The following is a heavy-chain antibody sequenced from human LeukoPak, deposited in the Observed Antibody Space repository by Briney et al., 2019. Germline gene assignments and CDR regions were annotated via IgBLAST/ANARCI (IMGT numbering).Heavy chain of an antibody. J-gene: IGHJ4*02. CDR3: ARDGYDSSGYYYLLEYFDY. CDR1: GFTFSSYG. V-gene: IGHV3-33*01. CDR2: IWYDGSNK. Sequence: GGSLRLSCAASGFTFSSYGMHWVRQAPGKGLEWVAVIWYDGSNKYYADSVKGRFTISRDNSKNTLYLQMNSLRAEDTAVYYCARDGYDSSGYYYLLEYFDYWGQGTLVTVSS. D-gene: IGHD3-22*01.